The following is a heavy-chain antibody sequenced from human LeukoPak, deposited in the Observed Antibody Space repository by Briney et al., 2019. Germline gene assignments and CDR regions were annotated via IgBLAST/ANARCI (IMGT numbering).Heavy chain of an antibody. CDR1: GFTFSDYY. CDR2: ISSSSSYT. CDR3: ARGAVTVAGPAEYFQH. J-gene: IGHJ1*01. D-gene: IGHD6-19*01. V-gene: IGHV3-11*03. Sequence: GGSLRLSCAASGFTFSDYYTSWIRQAPGKGLEWVSYISSSSSYTNYADSVKGRFTISRDNAKNSLYLQMNSLRAEDTAVYYCARGAVTVAGPAEYFQHWGQGTLVTVSS.